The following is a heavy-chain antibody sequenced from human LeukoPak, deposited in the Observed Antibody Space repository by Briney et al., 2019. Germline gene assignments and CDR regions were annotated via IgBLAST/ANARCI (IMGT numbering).Heavy chain of an antibody. D-gene: IGHD6-13*01. Sequence: GESLKISCKASGYSFTNYWIGWVRQMPGEGLEWMGIIYVGDSRTKYSPSSQGQVTISADKSISTAYLQWSSLKASDTAMYYCARHPLAAAGSDYWGQGTLVTVSS. CDR3: ARHPLAAAGSDY. V-gene: IGHV5-51*01. CDR1: GYSFTNYW. CDR2: IYVGDSRT. J-gene: IGHJ4*02.